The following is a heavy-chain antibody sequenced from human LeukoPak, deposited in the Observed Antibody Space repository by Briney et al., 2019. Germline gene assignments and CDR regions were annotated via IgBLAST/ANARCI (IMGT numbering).Heavy chain of an antibody. Sequence: GGSLRLSCAASGFTFDDYAMPWVRQAPGKGLEWVSGISWNSGSIGYADSVKGRFTISRDNAKNSLYLQMNSLRAEDTALYYCAKDMSTAVAGTIFDYWGQGTLVTVSS. V-gene: IGHV3-9*01. CDR3: AKDMSTAVAGTIFDY. D-gene: IGHD6-19*01. CDR2: ISWNSGSI. CDR1: GFTFDDYA. J-gene: IGHJ4*02.